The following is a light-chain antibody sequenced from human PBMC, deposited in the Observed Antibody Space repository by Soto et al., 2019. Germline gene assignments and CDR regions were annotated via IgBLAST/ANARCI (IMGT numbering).Light chain of an antibody. J-gene: IGKJ1*01. CDR2: KAS. V-gene: IGKV1-5*03. CDR1: QSISSW. Sequence: DIQMTQSPSTLSASVGDRVTITCRASQSISSWLAWYQQKPGRAPKLLIYKASSLETGVQSRFSGSGSGTAFTLIISSLQPDDFASYYCQQYGSSSPWTFGQGTKVEIQ. CDR3: QQYGSSSPWT.